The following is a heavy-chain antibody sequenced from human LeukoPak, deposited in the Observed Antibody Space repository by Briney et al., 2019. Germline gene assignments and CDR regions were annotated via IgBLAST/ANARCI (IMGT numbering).Heavy chain of an antibody. CDR2: INPSGDNT. CDR3: ARDNSLRDTAWWFDP. J-gene: IGHJ5*02. Sequence: ASVKVSCKASGYTFTSYAMNWVRQAPGQGPEWIGIINPSGDNTWYAQKFQGRVTMTRDMATSTDYLEVSSLRSEDTAVYYCARDNSLRDTAWWFDPWGQGTLVTVSS. D-gene: IGHD5-24*01. V-gene: IGHV1-46*01. CDR1: GYTFTSYA.